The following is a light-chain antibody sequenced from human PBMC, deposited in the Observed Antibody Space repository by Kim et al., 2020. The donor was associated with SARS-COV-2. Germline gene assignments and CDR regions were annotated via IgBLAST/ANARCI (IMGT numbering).Light chain of an antibody. CDR2: KTS. CDR1: QSLLHRDGNTY. V-gene: IGKV2-24*01. J-gene: IGKJ2*03. CDR3: MQAAHYPHS. Sequence: DIVITQTPLSSPVTLGQPASISCRSSQSLLHRDGNTYLSWLHQRPGQPPRLLIYKTSYRFSGVSDRFSGSGAGTDFTLKINRVEAEDVGIYYCMQAAHYPHSFGQGTKLEI.